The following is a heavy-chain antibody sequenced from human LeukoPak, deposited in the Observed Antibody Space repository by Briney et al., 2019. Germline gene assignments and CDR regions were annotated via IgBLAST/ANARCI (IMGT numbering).Heavy chain of an antibody. D-gene: IGHD2-21*02. CDR2: ISGSGIST. J-gene: IGHJ4*02. CDR3: ANAGGDSRPHDY. V-gene: IGHV3-23*01. Sequence: GGSLRLSCAASGFTFSTYAVSWVRQAPGKGPEWVSAISGSGISTSSADAVKGRFTISRDNSKNTLSLQMNSLRAEDAAVYYCANAGGDSRPHDYWGQGTLVTVSS. CDR1: GFTFSTYA.